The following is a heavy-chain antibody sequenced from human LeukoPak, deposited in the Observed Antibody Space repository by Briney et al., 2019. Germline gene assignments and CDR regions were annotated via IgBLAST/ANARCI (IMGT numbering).Heavy chain of an antibody. J-gene: IGHJ4*02. Sequence: GGSQRLSCAASGFSFSTYAMSWVRQAPGKALEWVSGISGSGVDTHYADSVKGRFRISRDNSKNTLYLQLNSLRAEDTTVYYCASGTYRLGDYWGLGTLVTVSS. CDR2: ISGSGVDT. V-gene: IGHV3-23*01. D-gene: IGHD3-10*01. CDR1: GFSFSTYA. CDR3: ASGTYRLGDY.